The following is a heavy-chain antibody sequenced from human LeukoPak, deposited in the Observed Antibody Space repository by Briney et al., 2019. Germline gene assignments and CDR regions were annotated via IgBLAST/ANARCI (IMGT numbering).Heavy chain of an antibody. CDR1: GGSSSSSYYN. Sequence: SETLSLNCTVSGGSSSSSYYNWGLIRQPPGKGLEWIGTIWHSGSAYYNASRESRVTISVDTSKHLFSLTLRSVTAADTAVYYCACVPVPGLSGYSCFVSWGQGILVTVSP. J-gene: IGHJ4*02. CDR2: IWHSGSA. V-gene: IGHV4-39*01. D-gene: IGHD5-12*01. CDR3: ACVPVPGLSGYSCFVS.